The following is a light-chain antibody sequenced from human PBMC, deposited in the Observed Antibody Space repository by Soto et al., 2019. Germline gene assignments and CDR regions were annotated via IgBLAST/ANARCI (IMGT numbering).Light chain of an antibody. CDR2: GNS. CDR1: SSNIGAGYD. Sequence: QSVLTQPPSVSGAPGQTVTISCTGSSSNIGAGYDVPWYQQLPGTAPKLLIYGNSNRPSGVPDRFSGSKSGTSASLAITGLQAEDEADYYCQSYGSSLSRVFGGGTKLTVL. J-gene: IGLJ2*01. V-gene: IGLV1-40*01. CDR3: QSYGSSLSRV.